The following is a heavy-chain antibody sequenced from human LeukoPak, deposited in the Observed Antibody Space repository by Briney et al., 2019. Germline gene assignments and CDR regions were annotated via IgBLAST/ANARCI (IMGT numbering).Heavy chain of an antibody. CDR2: IYYSGST. V-gene: IGHV4-59*08. CDR1: GGSISSYY. D-gene: IGHD6-19*01. CDR3: ARLLRGGSGWYNRFDY. J-gene: IGHJ4*02. Sequence: SETLSLTCTVSGGSISSYYWSWIRQPPGKGLEWIGYIYYSGSTNYNPSLKSRVTISVDTSKNQFSLKLSSVTAADTAVYYCARLLRGGSGWYNRFDYWGQGTLVTVSS.